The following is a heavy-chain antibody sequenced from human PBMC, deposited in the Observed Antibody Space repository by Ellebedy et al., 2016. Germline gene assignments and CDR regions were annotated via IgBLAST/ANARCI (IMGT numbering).Heavy chain of an antibody. D-gene: IGHD6-13*01. Sequence: GGSLRLSXAASGFTFSSYAMSWVRQAPGKGLEWVSAISGSGGSTYYADSVKGRFTISRDNSKNTLYLQMNSLRAEDTAVYYCAKAGSGSSWYEEGPAYNWFDPWGQGTLVTVSS. V-gene: IGHV3-23*01. CDR1: GFTFSSYA. CDR3: AKAGSGSSWYEEGPAYNWFDP. CDR2: ISGSGGST. J-gene: IGHJ5*02.